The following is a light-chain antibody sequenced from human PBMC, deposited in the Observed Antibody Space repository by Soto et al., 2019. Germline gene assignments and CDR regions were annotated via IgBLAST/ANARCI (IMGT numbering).Light chain of an antibody. CDR3: QHYNSYSEA. Sequence: DIHMTQSPSTLSGSVGDRVTITCRASQTISSWLAWYQQKPGKAPKLLIYKASTLKSGVPSRFSGSGSGKEFTLTISSLQPDDFATYYCQHYNSYSEAFGHWRKVDIX. CDR1: QTISSW. J-gene: IGKJ1*01. V-gene: IGKV1-5*03. CDR2: KAS.